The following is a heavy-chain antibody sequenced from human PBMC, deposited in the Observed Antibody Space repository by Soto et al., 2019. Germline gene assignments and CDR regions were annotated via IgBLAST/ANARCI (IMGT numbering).Heavy chain of an antibody. V-gene: IGHV1-2*04. CDR2: INPNSGGT. CDR1: GYTFTSYG. J-gene: IGHJ3*02. Sequence: ASVKVSCKASGYTFTSYGISWVRQAPGQGLEWMGWINPNSGGTNYAQKFQGWVTMTRDTSISTAYMELSRLRSDDTAVYYCARTSYDFWTRPVAFDIWGQGTMVTVSS. D-gene: IGHD3-3*01. CDR3: ARTSYDFWTRPVAFDI.